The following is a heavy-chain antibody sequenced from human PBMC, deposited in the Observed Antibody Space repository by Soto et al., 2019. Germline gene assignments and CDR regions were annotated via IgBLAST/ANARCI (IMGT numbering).Heavy chain of an antibody. V-gene: IGHV4-34*01. Sequence: PSETLSLTCAVYGGSFSGYYWSWIRQPPGKGLEWIGEINHSGSTNYNPSLKSRVTISVDTSKNQFSLKLSSVTAADTAVYYCARDRRYSITMVRGVNRWFDPWGEGTLVTVSS. J-gene: IGHJ5*02. CDR2: INHSGST. CDR3: ARDRRYSITMVRGVNRWFDP. CDR1: GGSFSGYY. D-gene: IGHD3-10*01.